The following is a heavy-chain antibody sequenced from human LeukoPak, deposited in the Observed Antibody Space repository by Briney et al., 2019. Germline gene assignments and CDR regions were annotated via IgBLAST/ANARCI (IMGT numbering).Heavy chain of an antibody. CDR3: AREGVEYSDYDSSGLYYFDY. Sequence: SETLSLTCTVSGGSISSYYWSWIRQPPGKGLERIGYIYYSGSTNYNPSLKSRVTISVDTSKNQFSLKLSSVTAADTAVYYCAREGVEYSDYDSSGLYYFDYWGQGTLVTVSS. J-gene: IGHJ4*02. V-gene: IGHV4-59*01. D-gene: IGHD3-22*01. CDR1: GGSISSYY. CDR2: IYYSGST.